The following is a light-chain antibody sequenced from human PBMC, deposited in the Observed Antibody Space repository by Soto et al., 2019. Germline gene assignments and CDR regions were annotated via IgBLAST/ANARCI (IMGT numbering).Light chain of an antibody. Sequence: DIQMTQSPSTLSASVGDRVTITCRASQTISGWLAWYQQQPGKAPTLLIYDASSLEGGVPSRFSGSGSGTEFTLTISRLQADDFATYFCQQYNSFPYTFGQGTKVEIK. J-gene: IGKJ2*01. CDR2: DAS. CDR1: QTISGW. CDR3: QQYNSFPYT. V-gene: IGKV1-5*01.